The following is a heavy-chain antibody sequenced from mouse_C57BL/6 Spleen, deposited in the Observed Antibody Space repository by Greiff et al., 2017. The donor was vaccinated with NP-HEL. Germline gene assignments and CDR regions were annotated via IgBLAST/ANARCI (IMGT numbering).Heavy chain of an antibody. V-gene: IGHV1-39*01. CDR3: AVEGHYDYDDAMDY. CDR2: INPNYGTT. D-gene: IGHD2-4*01. CDR1: GYSFTDYN. J-gene: IGHJ4*01. Sequence: VHVKQSGPELVKPGASVKISCKASGYSFTDYNMNWVKQSNGKSLEWIGVINPNYGTTSYNQKFKGKATLTVDQSSSTAYMQLNSLTSEDSAVYYCAVEGHYDYDDAMDYWGQGTSVTVSS.